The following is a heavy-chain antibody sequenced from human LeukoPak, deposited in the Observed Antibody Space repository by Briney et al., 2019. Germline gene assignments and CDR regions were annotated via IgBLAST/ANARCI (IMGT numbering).Heavy chain of an antibody. D-gene: IGHD6-13*01. J-gene: IGHJ4*02. CDR3: ARGIATAGPPFDY. V-gene: IGHV3-30-3*01. CDR1: GFTFSSYA. Sequence: GGSLRLSCAVSGFTFSSYAMHWVRQAPGKGLEWVAVISFDGSNKYYADSVKGRFTISRDNSKNTLYLQMNSLRAEDTAIYYCARGIATAGPPFDYWGQGTLVTVSS. CDR2: ISFDGSNK.